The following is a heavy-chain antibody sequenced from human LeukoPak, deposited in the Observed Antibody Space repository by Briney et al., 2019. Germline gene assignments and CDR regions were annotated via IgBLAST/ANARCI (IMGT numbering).Heavy chain of an antibody. CDR1: GFTFNGYV. CDR2: ISGSGGST. CDR3: AFQNTGHYFPFDY. V-gene: IGHV3-23*01. Sequence: GGSLRLSCAASGFTFNGYVMNWVRQAPGKGLEWVSFISGSGGSTDYADSVKGRFTISRDNSKNTLYLQMNSLRAEDTALYYCAFQNTGHYFPFDYWGQGTLVAVSS. J-gene: IGHJ4*02. D-gene: IGHD3-22*01.